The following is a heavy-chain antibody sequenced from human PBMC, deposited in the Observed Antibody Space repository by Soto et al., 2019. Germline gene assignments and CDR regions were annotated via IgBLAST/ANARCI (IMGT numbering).Heavy chain of an antibody. D-gene: IGHD3-22*01. Sequence: PSETLSLTCTVSGGSISSGDHYWSWIRQPPGKGLEWIGYIYYSGTTYYNPPLKSRVTISVDTSKNQFSLRLGSVTAADTAVYYCATYYDSSGPTFDYWGQGTPVTVS. CDR3: ATYYDSSGPTFDY. J-gene: IGHJ4*02. V-gene: IGHV4-30-4*01. CDR1: GGSISSGDHY. CDR2: IYYSGTT.